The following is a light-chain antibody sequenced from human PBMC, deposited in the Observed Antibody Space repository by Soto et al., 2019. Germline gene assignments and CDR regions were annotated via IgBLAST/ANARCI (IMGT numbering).Light chain of an antibody. V-gene: IGKV1-17*01. CDR1: QVITND. CDR2: AAS. CDR3: LQLNTYPWT. J-gene: IGKJ1*01. Sequence: IQMTQSPSSLSASVGDRLSITCRASQVITNDLGWYQQKPGKAPKRLIYAASTLQSGVPSRFSGSGSGTEFTLTIHSLQSEDVATYYCLQLNTYPWTFGQVTKGEIK.